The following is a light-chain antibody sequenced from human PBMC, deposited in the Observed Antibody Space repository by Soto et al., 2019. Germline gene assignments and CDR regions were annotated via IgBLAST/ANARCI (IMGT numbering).Light chain of an antibody. Sequence: QSALTQPASVSGAPGQRVTISCTGSSSNIGAGYDVHWYQQLPGTAPKLLIYGNSNRPSGVPDRFSGSKSGTSASLAITGLQAEDEADYYCQSYDSSLSGWVFGGGTKLTVL. J-gene: IGLJ3*02. CDR3: QSYDSSLSGWV. CDR1: SSNIGAGYD. V-gene: IGLV1-40*01. CDR2: GNS.